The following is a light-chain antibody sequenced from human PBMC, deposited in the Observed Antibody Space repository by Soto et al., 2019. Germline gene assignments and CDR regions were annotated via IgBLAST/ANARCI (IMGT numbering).Light chain of an antibody. CDR2: EVS. V-gene: IGLV2-18*02. J-gene: IGLJ3*02. CDR3: SSFAGSATWV. CDR1: SSDVGYHNR. Sequence: QSALTQPPSVSGSPGQSVTISCTGTSSDVGYHNRVSWYQQPPGTAPKLMIYEVSTRYSGVPDRFSGSKSGNTASLTISGLQAEDEADYYCSSFAGSATWVFGGGTQLTVL.